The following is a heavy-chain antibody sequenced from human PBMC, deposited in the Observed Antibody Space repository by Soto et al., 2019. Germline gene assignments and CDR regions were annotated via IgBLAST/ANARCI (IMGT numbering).Heavy chain of an antibody. CDR1: GFTLISNG. Sequence: WGSPRLSCSASGFTLISNGLHWVPQAPGKGLEWVAVISYDGSNKYQADSVKGRFTISRDNSKNTLYLQMNSLRAEDTAVYYCAKDHGYSSFCVDYWGQGTLVTVSS. CDR3: AKDHGYSSFCVDY. CDR2: ISYDGSNK. V-gene: IGHV3-30*18. J-gene: IGHJ4*02. D-gene: IGHD6-19*01.